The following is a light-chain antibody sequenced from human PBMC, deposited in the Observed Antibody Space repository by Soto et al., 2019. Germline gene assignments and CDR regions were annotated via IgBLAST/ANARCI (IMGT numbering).Light chain of an antibody. V-gene: IGKV1-39*01. CDR3: QQSYSTLTWT. CDR1: QSISSY. Sequence: DIQMTQSPSSLSASVGDRVTITCRASQSISSYLNWYQQKPGKAPKLLIYAASSLQSGVPSRFSGSGSGTDFTLNISSRQPEDFATYYCQQSYSTLTWTFGQGTKVEIK. J-gene: IGKJ1*01. CDR2: AAS.